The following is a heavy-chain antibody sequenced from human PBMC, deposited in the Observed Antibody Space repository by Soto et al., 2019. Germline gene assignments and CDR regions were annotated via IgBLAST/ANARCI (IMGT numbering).Heavy chain of an antibody. CDR1: GFTFSSYS. CDR3: ARVGIIAAPTVYYYYHGMDV. CDR2: ISSSSSYI. V-gene: IGHV3-21*01. D-gene: IGHD6-13*01. Sequence: EVQLVESGGGLVKPGGSLRLSCAASGFTFSSYSMNWVRQAPGKGLEWVSSISSSSSYIYYADSVKGRFTISRDNAKNSLYLQMNSLRAEDSAVYYCARVGIIAAPTVYYYYHGMDVCGQGTTVTVSS. J-gene: IGHJ6*02.